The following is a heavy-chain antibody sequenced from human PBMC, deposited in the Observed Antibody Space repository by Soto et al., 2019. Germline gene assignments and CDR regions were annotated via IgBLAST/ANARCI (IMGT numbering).Heavy chain of an antibody. V-gene: IGHV3-30-3*01. CDR2: ISFDGSNK. CDR1: GFTFSYYP. J-gene: IGHJ6*02. D-gene: IGHD6-19*01. CDR3: ARLPGALVAVLYIYPLDGREPMSDADV. Sequence: QMQLVESGGGVVQPGRSLRLSCAASGFTFSYYPMHWVRQAPGKGLEWVAVISFDGSNKYYADSVKGRFTISKDNSKNTLYLQMNSLSGEDTAVYYCARLPGALVAVLYIYPLDGREPMSDADVWGQGTTVTVSS.